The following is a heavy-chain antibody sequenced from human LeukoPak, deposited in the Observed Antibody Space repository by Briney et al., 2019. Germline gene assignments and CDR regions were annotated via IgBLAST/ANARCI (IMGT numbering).Heavy chain of an antibody. CDR2: ISVYNGNT. J-gene: IGHJ4*02. D-gene: IGHD3-10*01. V-gene: IGHV1-18*01. Sequence: ASVKVSCKASGYSFTSYGISWVRQAPGQGLEWMGWISVYNGNTKYAQRFQGRVTMTTDTSTSTGYMELRGLRSDDTAVYYCARDHGYGSGSFDCWGQGTLVTVSS. CDR1: GYSFTSYG. CDR3: ARDHGYGSGSFDC.